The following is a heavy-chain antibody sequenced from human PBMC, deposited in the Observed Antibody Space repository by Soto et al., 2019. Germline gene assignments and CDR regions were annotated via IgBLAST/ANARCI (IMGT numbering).Heavy chain of an antibody. Sequence: EVQLVESGGGLVKPGGSLRLSCAASGFTFSNAWMSWVRQAPGKGLEWVGHIKSKTDNGTTDYAAPVKGRFTFSRDDSKNTLYLQMNSLKTEDTAVYYCSTEGVHGSGRYYTFWGQGTLVTVSS. J-gene: IGHJ4*02. V-gene: IGHV3-15*01. CDR3: STEGVHGSGRYYTF. CDR2: IKSKTDNGTT. CDR1: GFTFSNAW. D-gene: IGHD3-10*01.